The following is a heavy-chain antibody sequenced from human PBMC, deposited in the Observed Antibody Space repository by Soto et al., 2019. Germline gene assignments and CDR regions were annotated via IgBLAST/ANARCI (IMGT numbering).Heavy chain of an antibody. CDR2: IIPIFGTA. Sequence: RASVKVSCKASGGTFSSYAISWVRQAPGQGLEWMGGIIPIFGTANYAQKFQGRVTITADESTSTAYMELSSLRSEDTAVYYCARERVLMVYANSRGAFDIWGQGTMVTVSS. V-gene: IGHV1-69*13. J-gene: IGHJ3*02. CDR1: GGTFSSYA. D-gene: IGHD2-8*01. CDR3: ARERVLMVYANSRGAFDI.